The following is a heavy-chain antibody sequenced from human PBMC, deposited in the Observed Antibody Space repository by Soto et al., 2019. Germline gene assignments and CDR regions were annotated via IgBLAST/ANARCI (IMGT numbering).Heavy chain of an antibody. CDR2: ISGSGGST. J-gene: IGHJ3*02. CDR1: GFTFSSYA. D-gene: IGHD4-17*01. V-gene: IGHV3-23*01. Sequence: EVQLLESGGGLVQPGGSLRLSCAASGFTFSSYAMSWVRQAPGKGLEWVSAISGSGGSTYYADSVKGRFTISRDNSKNTLYLKMNSLRAEATAVYYCAKPLKITTVSGAFDIWGQGTMVTVSS. CDR3: AKPLKITTVSGAFDI.